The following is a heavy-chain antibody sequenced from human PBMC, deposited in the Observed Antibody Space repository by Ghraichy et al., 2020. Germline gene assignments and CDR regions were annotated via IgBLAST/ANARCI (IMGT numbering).Heavy chain of an antibody. D-gene: IGHD3-3*01. J-gene: IGHJ6*02. CDR2: ISGSGGST. CDR1: GFTFSSYA. V-gene: IGHV3-23*01. Sequence: GGSLRLSCAASGFTFSSYAMSWVRQAPGKGLEWVSAISGSGGSTYYADSVKGRFTISRDNSKNTLYLQMNSLRAEDTAVYYCAKAGRRGTIFGVVKPTSYYYGMDVWGQGTTVTVSS. CDR3: AKAGRRGTIFGVVKPTSYYYGMDV.